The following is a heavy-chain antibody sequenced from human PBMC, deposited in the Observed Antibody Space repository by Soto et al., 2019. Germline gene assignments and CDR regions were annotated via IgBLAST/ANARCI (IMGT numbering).Heavy chain of an antibody. CDR2: IYYSGST. V-gene: IGHV4-31*03. CDR3: ARDGAGSGYDAFDI. D-gene: IGHD3-10*01. Sequence: LSLTCTVSGGSISSGGYYWSWIRQHPGKGLEWIGYIYYSGSTYYNPSLKSRVTISVDTSKNQFSLKLSSVTAADTAVYYCARDGAGSGYDAFDIWGQGTMVTVSS. J-gene: IGHJ3*02. CDR1: GGSISSGGYY.